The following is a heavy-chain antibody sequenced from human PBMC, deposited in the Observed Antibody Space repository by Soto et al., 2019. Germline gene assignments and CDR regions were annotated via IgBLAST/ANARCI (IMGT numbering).Heavy chain of an antibody. CDR2: ISYDGSNK. CDR1: GFTFGTYA. CDR3: AKGMNYDYNYSLDV. Sequence: QVQLVESGGGVVQPGRSLRLSCAASGFTFGTYAMHWVRQAPGQGLEWVAVISYDGSNKYYADSVRGRFTISRDKSKNTVYLQMNSLRAEATAVYYCAKGMNYDYNYSLDVWGQGTRSPSP. V-gene: IGHV3-30*18. J-gene: IGHJ6*02.